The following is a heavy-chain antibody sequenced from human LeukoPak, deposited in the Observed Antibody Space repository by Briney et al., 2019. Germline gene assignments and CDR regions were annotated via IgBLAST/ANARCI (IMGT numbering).Heavy chain of an antibody. V-gene: IGHV3-23*01. Sequence: PGGSLRLSCAASGFTFSGYAMSWVRQAPGKGLEWVSAISGSGGSTYYADSVKGRFTISRDNSKNTLYLQMNSLRAEDTAVDYCAKDRFSSPSFWGQGTTVTVSS. CDR3: AKDRFSSPSF. CDR2: ISGSGGST. D-gene: IGHD6-6*01. CDR1: GFTFSGYA. J-gene: IGHJ6*02.